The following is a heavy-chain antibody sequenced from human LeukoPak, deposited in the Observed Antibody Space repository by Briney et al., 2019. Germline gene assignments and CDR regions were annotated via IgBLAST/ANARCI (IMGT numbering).Heavy chain of an antibody. V-gene: IGHV4-59*01. CDR3: ARYEVGSSWAQAFDM. D-gene: IGHD6-13*01. Sequence: KPSETLSLTCTVSGGSISSYYWSWIRQPPGKGLEWIGYIYYSGSTNYNPSLKSRVTISVDTSKNQFSLKLSSVTAVDTAVYYCARYEVGSSWAQAFDMWGQGTMVTVSS. J-gene: IGHJ3*02. CDR2: IYYSGST. CDR1: GGSISSYY.